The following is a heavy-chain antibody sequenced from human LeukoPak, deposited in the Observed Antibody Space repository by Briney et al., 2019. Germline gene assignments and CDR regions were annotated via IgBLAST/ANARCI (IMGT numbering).Heavy chain of an antibody. D-gene: IGHD6-13*01. CDR1: GYTFTGYY. V-gene: IGHV1-2*02. J-gene: IGHJ3*02. Sequence: VASVKVSCKASGYTFTGYYMHWVRQAPGQGLEWMGWINPNSGGTNYAQKFQGRVTMTRDTSISTAYMELSRLRSDDTAVYYCARHTYSSSWYLWAFDIWGQGTMVTVSS. CDR3: ARHTYSSSWYLWAFDI. CDR2: INPNSGGT.